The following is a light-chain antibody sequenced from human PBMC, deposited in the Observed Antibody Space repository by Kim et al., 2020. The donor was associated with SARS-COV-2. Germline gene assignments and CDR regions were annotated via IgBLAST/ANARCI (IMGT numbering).Light chain of an antibody. CDR1: SNNVGNQG. V-gene: IGLV10-54*01. CDR2: RNN. J-gene: IGLJ3*02. CDR3: SAWDSSLSAWV. Sequence: QAGLTQPPSVSRGLRQTATLTCTGNSNNVGNQGAAWLQQHHGHPHKLLSYRNNNRPSGISARLSASRSGDTASLTITGLQPEDEADYYCSAWDSSLSAWVFGGGTQLTVL.